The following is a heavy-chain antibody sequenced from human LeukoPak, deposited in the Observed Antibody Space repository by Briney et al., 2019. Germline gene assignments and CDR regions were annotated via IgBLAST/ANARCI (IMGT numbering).Heavy chain of an antibody. CDR2: IYYSGST. CDR1: GGSISSSSYY. CDR3: ARDRILEWTDSYYYYYYMDV. Sequence: SETLSLTCTVSGGSISSSSYYWGWIRQPPGKGLEWIGSIYYSGSTYYNPSLKSRVTISVDTSKNQFSLKLSSVTAADTAVYYCARDRILEWTDSYYYYYYMDVWGKGTTVTVSS. V-gene: IGHV4-39*07. D-gene: IGHD3-3*01. J-gene: IGHJ6*03.